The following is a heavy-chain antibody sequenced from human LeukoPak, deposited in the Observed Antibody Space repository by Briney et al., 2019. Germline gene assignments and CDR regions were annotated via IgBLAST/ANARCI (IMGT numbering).Heavy chain of an antibody. V-gene: IGHV1-18*01. CDR1: GYTFTSYG. J-gene: IGHJ3*02. CDR3: ARDGVNSGSYYVPDAFDI. D-gene: IGHD1-26*01. Sequence: ASVKVSCKASGYTFTSYGISWVRQAPGQGLEWMGWISAYNGNTNYAQKLQGRVTMTTDTSTSTAYMELRSLRSDDTAVYYCARDGVNSGSYYVPDAFDIWGQGTMVTVSS. CDR2: ISAYNGNT.